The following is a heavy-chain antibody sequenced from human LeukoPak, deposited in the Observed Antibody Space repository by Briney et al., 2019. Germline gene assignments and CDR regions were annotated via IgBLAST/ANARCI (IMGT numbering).Heavy chain of an antibody. CDR2: FSIRGST. CDR1: GDSISTYS. V-gene: IGHV4-4*07. D-gene: IGHD3-10*01. CDR3: ARALYFGELGYYYMDF. J-gene: IGHJ6*03. Sequence: SETLSLTCTVSGDSISTYSWTWVRQPAGKGLEWIGRFSIRGSTQYNPSLRSRVTMSADTSKNQFSLMVTSLTAADTAVYYCARALYFGELGYYYMDFWSRGTTVTVSS.